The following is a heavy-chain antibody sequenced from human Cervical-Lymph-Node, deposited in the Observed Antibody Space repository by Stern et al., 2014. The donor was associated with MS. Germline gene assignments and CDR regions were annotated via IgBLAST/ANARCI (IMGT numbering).Heavy chain of an antibody. V-gene: IGHV1-69*04. CDR3: AEDALDYGDYPHMKSFFDN. J-gene: IGHJ4*02. CDR2: IIPSRDIA. Sequence: QVQLVQSGAEVKKPGSSVRVSCKASGGTFRSFSISWLRQAPGQGLEWLGRIIPSRDIANYAQKFQGRVSIDSDKSATTAYMELSGLTSEDTAVYYCAEDALDYGDYPHMKSFFDNWGQGTLVTVSS. D-gene: IGHD2-21*02. CDR1: GGTFRSFS.